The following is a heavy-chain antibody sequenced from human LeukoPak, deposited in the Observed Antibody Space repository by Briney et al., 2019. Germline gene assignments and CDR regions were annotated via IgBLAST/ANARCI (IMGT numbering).Heavy chain of an antibody. CDR3: ARGWPAAGRDYYYYGMDV. D-gene: IGHD6-13*01. CDR2: IIPIFGTA. V-gene: IGHV1-69*13. J-gene: IGHJ6*02. CDR1: GGTFSSYA. Sequence: SVKVSCKASGGTFSSYAISWVRQAPAQGLQWMGGIIPIFGTANYAQKFQGRVTITADESTSTAYMELSSLRSEDTAVYYCARGWPAAGRDYYYYGMDVWGQGTTITVSS.